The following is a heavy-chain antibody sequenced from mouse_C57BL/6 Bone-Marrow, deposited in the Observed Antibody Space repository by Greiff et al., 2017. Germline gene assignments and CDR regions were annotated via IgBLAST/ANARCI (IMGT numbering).Heavy chain of an antibody. CDR2: IHPNSGST. J-gene: IGHJ4*01. Sequence: VQLQQPGAELVKPGASVKLSCKASGYTFTSYWMHWVKPRPGQGLEWIGMIHPNSGSTNYNEKFKSKATLTVDKSSSTAYMQLSSLTSEDAAVYYCARLLPLYYYAMDYWGQGTSVTVSS. D-gene: IGHD1-1*01. V-gene: IGHV1-64*01. CDR1: GYTFTSYW. CDR3: ARLLPLYYYAMDY.